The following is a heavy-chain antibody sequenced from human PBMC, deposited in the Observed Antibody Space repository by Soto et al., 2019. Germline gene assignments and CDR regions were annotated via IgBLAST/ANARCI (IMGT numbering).Heavy chain of an antibody. CDR1: GYTFTSYD. CDR2: ISTYNGNT. V-gene: IGHV1-18*01. Sequence: ASVKVSCKASGYTFTSYDISWVRQAPGQGLEWMGWISTYNGNTNYVQNLQGRVTMTTDTSTSTAYMELRSLRSGDTAVYYCARSGYCSGGSCYNRWFDPWGQGTLVTVSS. J-gene: IGHJ5*02. CDR3: ARSGYCSGGSCYNRWFDP. D-gene: IGHD2-15*01.